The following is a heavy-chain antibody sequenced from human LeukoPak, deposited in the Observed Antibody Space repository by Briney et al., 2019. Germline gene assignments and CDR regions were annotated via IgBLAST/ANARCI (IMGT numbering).Heavy chain of an antibody. D-gene: IGHD6-19*01. Sequence: PSETLSLTCTVSGGSINSYYWSWIRHPPGKGLEWIGYVYYSGDTNYNRSLKSRVTMSVDTSRNQFSLKLSSVTAADTAVYYCARVIRYNSGWYFDYWGQGTLVTVSS. CDR3: ARVIRYNSGWYFDY. CDR2: VYYSGDT. CDR1: GGSINSYY. V-gene: IGHV4-59*01. J-gene: IGHJ4*02.